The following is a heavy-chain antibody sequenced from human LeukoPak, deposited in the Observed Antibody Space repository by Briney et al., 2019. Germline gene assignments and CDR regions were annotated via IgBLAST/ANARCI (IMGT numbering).Heavy chain of an antibody. D-gene: IGHD1-26*01. Sequence: GGSLRPSCAASGFRFSDYWVTWVGQAPGEGVEWLANIRQGGNEMYYADSVKGRFTISRDNARNSLYLEMNSLRAEDTAVYYCARVGAWELQRVFDYWGQGTLVTV. CDR3: ARVGAWELQRVFDY. V-gene: IGHV3-7*01. J-gene: IGHJ4*02. CDR1: GFRFSDYW. CDR2: IRQGGNEM.